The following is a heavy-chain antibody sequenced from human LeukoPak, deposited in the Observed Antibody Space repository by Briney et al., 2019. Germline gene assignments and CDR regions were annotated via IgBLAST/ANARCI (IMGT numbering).Heavy chain of an antibody. J-gene: IGHJ4*02. Sequence: ASVKVSCKASGYTFTNYALHWVRQAPGQRLEWMGWINTGNGNTKYSQKFQGRVTITRATSASTAYMELSSLRSEDTAVYYCARVGYSGYDSRPVFNYWGQGTLVTVSS. D-gene: IGHD5-12*01. V-gene: IGHV1-3*04. CDR3: ARVGYSGYDSRPVFNY. CDR2: INTGNGNT. CDR1: GYTFTNYA.